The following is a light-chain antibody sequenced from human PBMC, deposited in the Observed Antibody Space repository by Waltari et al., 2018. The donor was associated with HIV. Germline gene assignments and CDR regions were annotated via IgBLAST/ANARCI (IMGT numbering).Light chain of an antibody. V-gene: IGKV1-39*01. CDR3: QQTYSVSIT. Sequence: QLTQSPSSLSASLGDNVTITCRASQNLKTLLNWYQMRPGKAPRLLIYGVSGLPAVVPSRFAGGGSGSDFTLTSNNLQPEDFASYFCQQTYSVSITFGPGTRVEI. J-gene: IGKJ5*01. CDR1: QNLKTL. CDR2: GVS.